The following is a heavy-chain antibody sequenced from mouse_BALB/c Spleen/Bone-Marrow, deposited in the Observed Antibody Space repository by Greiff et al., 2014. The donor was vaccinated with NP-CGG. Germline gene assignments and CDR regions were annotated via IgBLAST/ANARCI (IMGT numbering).Heavy chain of an antibody. V-gene: IGHV2-3*01. J-gene: IGHJ1*01. CDR1: EFSLTSYG. CDR2: IWGDGST. CDR3: AQFITTVGALDV. Sequence: VKVVESGPGLVAPSQSLSITCTVSEFSLTSYGVSWVRQPPGKGLEWLGVIWGDGSTNYHSALISRLSISKDSSKSQVFLKLNSLQIDDTATYYCAQFITTVGALDVWGAGTTVTVSS. D-gene: IGHD1-1*01.